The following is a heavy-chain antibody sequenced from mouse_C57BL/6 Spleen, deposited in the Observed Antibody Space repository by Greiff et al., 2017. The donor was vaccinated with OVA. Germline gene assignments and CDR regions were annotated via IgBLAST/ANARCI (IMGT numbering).Heavy chain of an antibody. CDR1: GYTFTSYW. Sequence: QVQLQQPGAELVKPGASVKMSCKASGYTFTSYWITWVKQRPGQGLEWIGDIYPGSGSTNYNAKFKSKATLTVDTSSSTAYMQLSCLTSEDSAGYYCARRGVARGYWGQGTSVTVSS. J-gene: IGHJ4*01. CDR3: ARRGVARGY. V-gene: IGHV1-55*01. CDR2: IYPGSGST.